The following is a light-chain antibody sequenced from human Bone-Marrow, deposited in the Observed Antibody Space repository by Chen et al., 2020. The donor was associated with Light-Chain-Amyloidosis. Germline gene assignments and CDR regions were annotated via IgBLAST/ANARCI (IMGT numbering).Light chain of an antibody. CDR3: ESADSSGTDEVI. J-gene: IGLJ2*01. V-gene: IGLV3-25*03. Sequence: SYELTQPPSVSVSPGQKARITCSGADLPTQYAYWYQQKPGQAPVLVIHRDTERPSGISDRFSGSSSGTTATLTISGVQAEDEADYHCESADSSGTDEVIFGGGTKLTVL. CDR1: DLPTQY. CDR2: RDT.